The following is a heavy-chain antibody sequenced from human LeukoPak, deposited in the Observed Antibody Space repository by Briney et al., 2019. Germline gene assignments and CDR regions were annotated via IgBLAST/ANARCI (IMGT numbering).Heavy chain of an antibody. J-gene: IGHJ6*03. CDR3: ARGVRAMVLPYYMDV. CDR2: IIPIFGTA. V-gene: IGHV1-69*05. D-gene: IGHD4/OR15-4a*01. Sequence: SVKVSCKASGGTFSSYAISWVRQAPGQGLGWMGGIIPIFGTANYAQKFQGRVTITTDESTSTAYMELSSLRSEDTAVYYCARGVRAMVLPYYMDVWGKGTTVTVSS. CDR1: GGTFSSYA.